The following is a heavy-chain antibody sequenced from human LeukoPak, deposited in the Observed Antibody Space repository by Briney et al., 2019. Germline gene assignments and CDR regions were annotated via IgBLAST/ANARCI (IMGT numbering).Heavy chain of an antibody. D-gene: IGHD4-17*01. V-gene: IGHV3-7*03. J-gene: IGHJ3*02. CDR3: ARDTGSHAFDI. Sequence: GGSLRLSCAASGFTFNSYWMSWVRQAPGKGLEWVANVKQDGSDKYYVDSVKGRFTISRDNSKNTLYLQMNSLRAEDTAVYYCARDTGSHAFDIWGQGTMVTVSS. CDR2: VKQDGSDK. CDR1: GFTFNSYW.